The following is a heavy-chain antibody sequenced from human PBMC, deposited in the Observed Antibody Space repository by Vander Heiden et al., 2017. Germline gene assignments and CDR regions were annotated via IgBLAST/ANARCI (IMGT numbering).Heavy chain of an antibody. CDR1: GFTFDDYA. V-gene: IGHV3-9*01. D-gene: IGHD6-13*01. Sequence: EVQLVESGGGLVQPGRSLRLSCAASGFTFDDYAMNWVRQVPGKGLEWVSGISWNSGSIGYADSVKGRFTMSRDNAKNSLYQQMNSLRAEDTALYYCARAYSSSWTGHFDNWGQGTLVTVSS. CDR2: ISWNSGSI. CDR3: ARAYSSSWTGHFDN. J-gene: IGHJ4*02.